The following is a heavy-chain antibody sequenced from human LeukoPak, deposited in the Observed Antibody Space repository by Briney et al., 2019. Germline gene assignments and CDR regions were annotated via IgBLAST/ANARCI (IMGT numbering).Heavy chain of an antibody. D-gene: IGHD3-3*01. Sequence: GGSLRLSCAASGFTFSGYTMNWVRQAPGKGPEWVSSISGSGITTDYADSVKGRFTISREYSNNTLYLQMSSLRAEDTAIYYCAKETALVGGHAAIFDHWGQGTLVTVSS. V-gene: IGHV3-23*01. CDR2: ISGSGITT. CDR1: GFTFSGYT. CDR3: AKETALVGGHAAIFDH. J-gene: IGHJ4*02.